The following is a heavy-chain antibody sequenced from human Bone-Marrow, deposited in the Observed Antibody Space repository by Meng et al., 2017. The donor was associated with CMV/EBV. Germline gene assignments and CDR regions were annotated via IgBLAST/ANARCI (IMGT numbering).Heavy chain of an antibody. V-gene: IGHV3-66*02. CDR1: FTVSSNY. Sequence: FTVSSNYMSWVRQAPGKGLDWVSVIYSGGSTYYADSVKGRFTISRDNSKNTLYLQMNSLRAEDTAVYYCARGFYDSSGYSPLADWFDPWGQGTLVTVSS. CDR2: IYSGGST. CDR3: ARGFYDSSGYSPLADWFDP. D-gene: IGHD3-22*01. J-gene: IGHJ5*02.